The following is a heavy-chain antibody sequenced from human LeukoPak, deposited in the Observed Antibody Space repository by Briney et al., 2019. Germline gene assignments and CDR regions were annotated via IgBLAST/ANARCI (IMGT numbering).Heavy chain of an antibody. D-gene: IGHD5-12*01. CDR3: ARDRGYTQDY. V-gene: IGHV3-74*01. CDR1: GFTFISYW. CDR2: INSDGSTT. Sequence: GGSLRLSCAASGFTFISYWMHWVRQAPGKGLVWVSRINSDGSTTSYAASVKGRFTISRDTAKNTLYLQMNSLRAEDTAVYFCARDRGYTQDYWGQGTLVTVSS. J-gene: IGHJ4*02.